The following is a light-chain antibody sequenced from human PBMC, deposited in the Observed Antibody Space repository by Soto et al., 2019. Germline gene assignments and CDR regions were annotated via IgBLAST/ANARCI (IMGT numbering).Light chain of an antibody. Sequence: QSALTQPASVSGSPGQSITISCTGTSSDVGSYNLVSWYQQHPGKAPKFMIYEVTKRPSGVSNRFSGSKSGNTASLTISGLQAEDEADYYCGSYADSSTWVFGGGTQLTVL. J-gene: IGLJ3*02. CDR2: EVT. V-gene: IGLV2-23*02. CDR3: GSYADSSTWV. CDR1: SSDVGSYNL.